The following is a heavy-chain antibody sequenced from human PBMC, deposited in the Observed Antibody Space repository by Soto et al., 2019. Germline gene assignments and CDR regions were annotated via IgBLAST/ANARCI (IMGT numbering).Heavy chain of an antibody. Sequence: EVQLVESGGGLVQPGGSLRLSCAASGFTFSDYWMHWVRQAPGKGLVWVSRINSDGSGRSYADSVKGRFTISRDNAKIALYLQMNGLRGEDTAVYYCARDPGRGYDSGPLDSWGQGSLVTVSS. J-gene: IGHJ4*02. CDR3: ARDPGRGYDSGPLDS. V-gene: IGHV3-74*01. CDR2: INSDGSGR. D-gene: IGHD5-12*01. CDR1: GFTFSDYW.